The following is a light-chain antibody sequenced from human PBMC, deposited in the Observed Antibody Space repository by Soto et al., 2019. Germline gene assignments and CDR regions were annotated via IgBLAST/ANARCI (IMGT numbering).Light chain of an antibody. J-gene: IGLJ2*01. Sequence: YELTQPPSVSVAPGKTARITCGGNNIGSKSVHWYQQKPGQAPVLVIYYDSDRPSGIPERFSGSNSGNTATLTISRVEAGDEADYYCQVWDSSSDRVFGGGTKLTVL. CDR2: YDS. CDR3: QVWDSSSDRV. CDR1: NIGSKS. V-gene: IGLV3-21*04.